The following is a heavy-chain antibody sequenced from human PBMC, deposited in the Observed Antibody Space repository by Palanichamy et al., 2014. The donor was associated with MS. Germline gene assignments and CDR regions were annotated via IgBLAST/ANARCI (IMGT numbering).Heavy chain of an antibody. CDR1: VTPLPSYG. CDR3: ARDGGGVGAIWRGWFDP. D-gene: IGHD1-26*01. CDR2: ISAYNGNT. J-gene: IGHJ5*02. V-gene: IGHV1-18*01. Sequence: LVQSGAEVKKPGAVSEGRPARLLVTPLPSYGISWVRQAPGQGLEWMGWISAYNGNTNYAQKLQGRVTMTTDTSTSTAYMELRSLRSDDTAVYYYARDGGGVGAIWRGWFDPWGQGTLVTVSS.